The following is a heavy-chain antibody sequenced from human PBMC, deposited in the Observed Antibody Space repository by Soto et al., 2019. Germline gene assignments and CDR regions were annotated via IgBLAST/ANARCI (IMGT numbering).Heavy chain of an antibody. CDR2: IIPIFGTA. D-gene: IGHD3-10*01. J-gene: IGHJ5*02. Sequence: SVKVSCKASGGTFSSYAISWVRQAPGQGLEWMGGIIPIFGTANYAQKFQGRVTMTRNTSISTAYMELSSLRSEDTAVYYCATTMVRGVIITQPNWFDPWGQGTLVTVSS. V-gene: IGHV1-69*05. CDR3: ATTMVRGVIITQPNWFDP. CDR1: GGTFSSYA.